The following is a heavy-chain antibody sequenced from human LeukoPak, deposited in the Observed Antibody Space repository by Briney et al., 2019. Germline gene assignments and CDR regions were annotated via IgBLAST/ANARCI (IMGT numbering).Heavy chain of an antibody. CDR2: IKSDGSNS. J-gene: IGHJ4*02. CDR3: VRVGGRSSIGGDC. V-gene: IGHV3-74*01. D-gene: IGHD3-10*01. CDR1: GFTPSTYW. Sequence: GGSLRLSCAASGFTPSTYWMHWVRQAPGTGLVWVSRIKSDGSNSNYADCVKGRFTISRDNAKNTLYLQMNSLRAEDTAVYHCVRVGGRSSIGGDCWGQGTLVTVSS.